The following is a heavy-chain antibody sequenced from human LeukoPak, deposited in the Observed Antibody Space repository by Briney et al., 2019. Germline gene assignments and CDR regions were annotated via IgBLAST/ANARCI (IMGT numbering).Heavy chain of an antibody. V-gene: IGHV3-30*02. J-gene: IGHJ4*02. Sequence: GGSLRLSCAASGFIFSSYGMHWVRQAPDKGLEWVAFIRYDGSRKYYADSVKGRFTISRDNSKNTLYLQMNSLRAEDTAMYYCARGENRNYYDSSGYYYFDYWGQGTLVTVSS. CDR1: GFIFSSYG. CDR3: ARGENRNYYDSSGYYYFDY. D-gene: IGHD3-22*01. CDR2: IRYDGSRK.